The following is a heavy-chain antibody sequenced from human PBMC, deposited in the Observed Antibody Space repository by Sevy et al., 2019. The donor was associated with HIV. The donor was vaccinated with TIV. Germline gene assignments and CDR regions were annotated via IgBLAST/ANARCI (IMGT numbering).Heavy chain of an antibody. CDR1: GFAFSDHY. CDR2: IRNRPNRYTT. Sequence: GGSLRLSCAASGFAFSDHYVDWVRQAPGKGLEWVGRIRNRPNRYTTEYAASVEGRFTISRDDSRHSLYLQMNSLKTGDSAGFYCVRGPNCGVGGCQQISPYCLDVWGIGATVTVSS. V-gene: IGHV3-72*01. CDR3: VRGPNCGVGGCQQISPYCLDV. J-gene: IGHJ6*03. D-gene: IGHD2-21*01.